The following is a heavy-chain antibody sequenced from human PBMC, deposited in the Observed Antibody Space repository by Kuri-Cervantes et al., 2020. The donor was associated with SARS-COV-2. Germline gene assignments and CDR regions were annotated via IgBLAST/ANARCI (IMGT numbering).Heavy chain of an antibody. CDR2: IKPNSGGT. J-gene: IGHJ5*01. CDR1: GYGFTGYY. D-gene: IGHD6-19*01. CDR3: ARVESNSGWDMISGPPGWFDF. V-gene: IGHV1-2*02. Sequence: GESLKISCKASGYGFTGYYVHWVRQAPGQGLEWMGWIKPNSGGTNYAQKFQGRVTMTRDTSISTAYMELRRLRSDDTAMYYCARVESNSGWDMISGPPGWFDFWGQGTLVTVSS.